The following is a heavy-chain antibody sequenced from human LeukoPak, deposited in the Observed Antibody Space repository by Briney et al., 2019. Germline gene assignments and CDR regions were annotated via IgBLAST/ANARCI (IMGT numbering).Heavy chain of an antibody. V-gene: IGHV3-7*01. J-gene: IGHJ5*02. CDR3: ARVHYSSSWYNWFDP. Sequence: PGGSLRLSCAASGFTFSDYYMSWIRQAPGKGLEWVANIKQDGSEKYYVDSVKGRFTISRDNAKNSLYLQMNSLRAEDTAVYYCARVHYSSSWYNWFDPWGQGTLVTVSS. D-gene: IGHD6-13*01. CDR1: GFTFSDYY. CDR2: IKQDGSEK.